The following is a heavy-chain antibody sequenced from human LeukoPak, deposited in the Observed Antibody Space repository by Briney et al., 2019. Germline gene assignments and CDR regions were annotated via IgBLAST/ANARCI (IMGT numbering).Heavy chain of an antibody. D-gene: IGHD2-2*01. V-gene: IGHV1-2*02. CDR3: ARAVFRPAAVDY. J-gene: IGHJ4*02. Sequence: ASVKVSCKASGYTFTGYYMHWVRQAPGQGLEWMGWINPNSGGTNYAQKFQGRVTMTRDTSISTAYMELSRLRSDDTAVYYWARAVFRPAAVDYWGQGTLVTVSS. CDR1: GYTFTGYY. CDR2: INPNSGGT.